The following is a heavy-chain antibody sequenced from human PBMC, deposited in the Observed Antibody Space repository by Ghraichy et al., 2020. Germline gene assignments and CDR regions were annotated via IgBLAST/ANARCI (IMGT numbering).Heavy chain of an antibody. CDR2: INHSGST. D-gene: IGHD3-10*01. Sequence: GSLRLSCAVYGGSFSGYYWSWIRQPPGKGLEWIGEINHSGSTNYNPSLKIRVTISVDTSKNQFSLKLSSVTAADTAVYYCARGRNYYGSGSYWLDYWGQGTLVTVSS. CDR3: ARGRNYYGSGSYWLDY. CDR1: GGSFSGYY. V-gene: IGHV4-34*01. J-gene: IGHJ4*02.